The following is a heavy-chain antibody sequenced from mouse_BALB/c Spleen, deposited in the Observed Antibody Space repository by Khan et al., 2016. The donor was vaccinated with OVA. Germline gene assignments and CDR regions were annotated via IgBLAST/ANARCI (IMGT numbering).Heavy chain of an antibody. J-gene: IGHJ3*01. CDR2: INSDGDYT. Sequence: EVELVESGGGLVKPGGSLKLSCIASGFTFSTFAMSWVRQTPEKRLEWVATINSDGDYTYYPDSVKGRFTISRDSAKNTLSLQMSSRRSDDTAMYYCARHNYGPFAYWGQGTLVTVSA. CDR3: ARHNYGPFAY. CDR1: GFTFSTFA. V-gene: IGHV5-9-3*01. D-gene: IGHD1-1*01.